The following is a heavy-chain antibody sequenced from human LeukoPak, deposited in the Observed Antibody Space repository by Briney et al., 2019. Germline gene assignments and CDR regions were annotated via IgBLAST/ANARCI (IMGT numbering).Heavy chain of an antibody. J-gene: IGHJ4*02. Sequence: GGSLRLSCAASGFTFSSYAMSRVRQAPGKGLEWVSGSSGRGNTYYADSVKGRFTISRDNSKNTLYLQMNSLRAEDTAVYYCATRAVAADPPYFDYWGQGTLVTVSS. CDR2: SSGRGNT. V-gene: IGHV3-23*01. CDR3: ATRAVAADPPYFDY. D-gene: IGHD6-19*01. CDR1: GFTFSSYA.